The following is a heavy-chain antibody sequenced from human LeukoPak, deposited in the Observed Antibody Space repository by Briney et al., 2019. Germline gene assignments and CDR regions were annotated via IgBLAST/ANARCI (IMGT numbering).Heavy chain of an antibody. CDR3: ARHYYYNAGTNVFDH. CDR1: GDNFNTYW. V-gene: IGHV5-10-1*01. D-gene: IGHD3-10*01. Sequence: GESLKISCKASGDNFNTYWIRWGRQMPGKGLEWRGKIDPTDSYAAYDPSFQGHVSISLDKSTTTVYLQWSSLKASDSAMYFCARHYYYNAGTNVFDHWGQGTLVTVSS. J-gene: IGHJ5*02. CDR2: IDPTDSYA.